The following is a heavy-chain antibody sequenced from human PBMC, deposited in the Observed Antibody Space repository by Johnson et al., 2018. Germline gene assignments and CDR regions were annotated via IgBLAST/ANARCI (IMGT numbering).Heavy chain of an antibody. V-gene: IGHV3-33*08. CDR3: ARDVPMYYYDSSGYNAFDI. D-gene: IGHD3-22*01. Sequence: QVQLVESGGGLVKPGGSLRLSCAASGFTFSRYTMNWFRQAPGKGLEWVAVIWYDGSNKYYADSVKGRFTISRDNSKNTLYLQMNSLRAEDTAVYYCARDVPMYYYDSSGYNAFDIWGQGTMVTVSS. CDR2: IWYDGSNK. CDR1: GFTFSRYT. J-gene: IGHJ3*02.